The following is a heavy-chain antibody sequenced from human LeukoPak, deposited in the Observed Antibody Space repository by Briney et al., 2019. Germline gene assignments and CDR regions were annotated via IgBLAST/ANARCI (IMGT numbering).Heavy chain of an antibody. V-gene: IGHV4-59*01. J-gene: IGHJ4*02. D-gene: IGHD3-22*01. CDR2: IYYSGST. CDR1: GGSISSYY. Sequence: KASETLSLTCTVSGGSISSYYWSWIRQPAGKGLEWIGYIYYSGSTNYNPSLKSRVTISVDTSKNQFSLKLSSVTAADTAVYYCARLPRDDISGYCPDYWGQGTLVTVSS. CDR3: ARLPRDDISGYCPDY.